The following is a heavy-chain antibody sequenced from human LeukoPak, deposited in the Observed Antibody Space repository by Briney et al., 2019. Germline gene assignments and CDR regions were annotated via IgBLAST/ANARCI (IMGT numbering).Heavy chain of an antibody. D-gene: IGHD6-19*01. CDR1: GFTVSNNY. Sequence: GGSLRLSCAASGFTVSNNYMSWVRQAPGKGLEWVSIIYSNGSTYYADSMKGRFTISRDNSKNTLYLQMNSLRAEDTAVYYCARFYSSGSFGAFDIWGQGTMVTVSS. J-gene: IGHJ3*02. V-gene: IGHV3-53*01. CDR3: ARFYSSGSFGAFDI. CDR2: IYSNGST.